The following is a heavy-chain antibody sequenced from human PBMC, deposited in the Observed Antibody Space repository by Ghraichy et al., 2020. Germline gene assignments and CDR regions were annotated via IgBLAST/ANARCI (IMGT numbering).Heavy chain of an antibody. Sequence: SETLSLTCTVSGGSISSSSYYWGWIRQPPGKGLEWIGTIYYSGSTYYNPSLKSRVTISVDTSKNQFSLKLSSVTAADTAVYYCARSIIVVVVGATPTPKYYFDYWGQVTLVTVSS. CDR1: GGSISSSSYY. CDR3: ARSIIVVVVGATPTPKYYFDY. V-gene: IGHV4-39*07. CDR2: IYYSGST. D-gene: IGHD2-15*01. J-gene: IGHJ4*02.